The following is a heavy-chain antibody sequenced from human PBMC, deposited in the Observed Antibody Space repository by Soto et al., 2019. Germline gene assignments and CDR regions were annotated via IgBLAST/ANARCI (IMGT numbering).Heavy chain of an antibody. J-gene: IGHJ5*02. CDR2: IYYDGST. V-gene: IGHV4-59*01. D-gene: IGHD6-25*01. CDR1: GGSISTYY. Sequence: HVQLQESGPGLVKPSETLSLTCTVSGGSISTYYWSWIRQPPGKGLEWIGYIYYDGSTSYNPSLRSRVTIXXDXSXTQFSLILSSVTSADTAVYYCARDQLSSGLYVWFDPWGQGTLVTVSS. CDR3: ARDQLSSGLYVWFDP.